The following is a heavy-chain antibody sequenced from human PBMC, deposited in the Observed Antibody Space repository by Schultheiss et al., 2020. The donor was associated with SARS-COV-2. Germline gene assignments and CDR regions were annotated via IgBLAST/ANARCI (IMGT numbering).Heavy chain of an antibody. V-gene: IGHV1-2*02. Sequence: ASVKVSCKASGYTFTGYYMHWVRQAPGQGLEWMGWINPNSGGTNYAQKFRGRVTMTRDTSISTAYMELSRLRSDDTAVYYCAREGGYSSSPGVDYWGQGTLVTVSS. D-gene: IGHD6-6*01. CDR3: AREGGYSSSPGVDY. CDR1: GYTFTGYY. CDR2: INPNSGGT. J-gene: IGHJ4*02.